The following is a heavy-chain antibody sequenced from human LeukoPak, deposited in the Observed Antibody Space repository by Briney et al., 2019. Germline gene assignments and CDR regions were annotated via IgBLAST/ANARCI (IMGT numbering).Heavy chain of an antibody. D-gene: IGHD6-19*01. CDR3: ARRASGWSIDY. CDR2: IYPGDSDT. V-gene: IGHV5-51*01. J-gene: IGHJ4*02. Sequence: GESLKISCKGSGYSFTSYWIGWVRQMPGKGLEWMGIIYPGDSDTRYSPSFQGQVTISADKSISTAYLQWNSLKASDSAIYYCARRASGWSIDYWGQGTLVTVSS. CDR1: GYSFTSYW.